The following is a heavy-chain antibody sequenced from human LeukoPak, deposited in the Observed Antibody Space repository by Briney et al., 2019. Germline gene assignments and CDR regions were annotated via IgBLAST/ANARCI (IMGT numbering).Heavy chain of an antibody. D-gene: IGHD2-2*01. CDR3: ARYSIVVVPGDSYMDV. Sequence: GGSLRLSCAASGFTMRSSWMHWVRHAPGKGLEWVSRIDTDGRIITYADSVKGRFTISRDNAKNSLYLQMNSLRAEDTAVYYCARYSIVVVPGDSYMDVWGKGTTVTVSS. V-gene: IGHV3-74*01. CDR1: GFTMRSSW. CDR2: IDTDGRII. J-gene: IGHJ6*03.